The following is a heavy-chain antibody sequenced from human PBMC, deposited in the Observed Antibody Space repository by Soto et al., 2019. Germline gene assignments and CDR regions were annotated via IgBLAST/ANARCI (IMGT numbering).Heavy chain of an antibody. J-gene: IGHJ5*02. CDR2: IRSKADSYAT. V-gene: IGHV3-73*02. CDR1: GFTLSGSR. CDR3: TSQYCGGDCSRVDP. D-gene: IGHD2-21*02. Sequence: EVQLVESGGGLVQPGGSLKLSCAASGFTLSGSRIHWVRQASGKGLEWVGRIRSKADSYATAYAVSVRGRFTISRDDSKNTAYLQMNSLKTEDTAVYYCTSQYCGGDCSRVDPWGQGTLVTVSS.